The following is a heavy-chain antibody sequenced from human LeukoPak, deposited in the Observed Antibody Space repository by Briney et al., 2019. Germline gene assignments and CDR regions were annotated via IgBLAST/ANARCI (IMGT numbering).Heavy chain of an antibody. V-gene: IGHV1-69*13. Sequence: SVKVSCKASGGTFSSYAISWVRQAPGQGLEWMGGIIPIFGTANYAQKFQGRVTITADESTSTAYMELSSLRSEDTAVYYCARARGFGDLMDYWGQGTLVTVSS. CDR3: ARARGFGDLMDY. J-gene: IGHJ4*02. CDR1: GGTFSSYA. CDR2: IIPIFGTA. D-gene: IGHD3-10*01.